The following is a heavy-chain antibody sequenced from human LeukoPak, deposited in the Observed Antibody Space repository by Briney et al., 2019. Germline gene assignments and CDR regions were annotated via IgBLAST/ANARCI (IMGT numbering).Heavy chain of an antibody. D-gene: IGHD6-13*01. J-gene: IGHJ6*03. V-gene: IGHV4-59*01. CDR3: ARDRGIAAAGHLDYMDV. Sequence: SETLSLTCTVSGGSISSYYWSWIRQPPGKGLEWIGYIYYSGSTNYNPSLKSRVTISVDTSKNQFSLKLSSVTAADTAVYYCARDRGIAAAGHLDYMDVWGKGTTVTVSS. CDR1: GGSISSYY. CDR2: IYYSGST.